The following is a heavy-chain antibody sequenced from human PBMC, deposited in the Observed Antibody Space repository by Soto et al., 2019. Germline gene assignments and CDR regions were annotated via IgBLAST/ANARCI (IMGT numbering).Heavy chain of an antibody. CDR2: IWYDGSNK. V-gene: IGHV3-33*01. D-gene: IGHD4-17*01. CDR1: GFTFSSYG. Sequence: GGSLRLSCAASGFTFSSYGMHWVRQAPGKGLEWVAVIWYDGSNKYYADSVKGRFTISRDNSKNTLYLQMNSLRAEDTAVYYCARGLYYGDENTDAFDIWGQGTMVTVSS. CDR3: ARGLYYGDENTDAFDI. J-gene: IGHJ3*02.